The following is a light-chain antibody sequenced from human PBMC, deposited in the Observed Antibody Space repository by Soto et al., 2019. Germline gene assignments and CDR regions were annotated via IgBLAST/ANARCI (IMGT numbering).Light chain of an antibody. V-gene: IGLV2-11*01. CDR2: DVS. CDR3: CSFAGPQSFEV. Sequence: QSVLTQPRSVSGSPGQSFTISCTGTSSDIGGYTYVSWYQQHPGKAPKVIIYDVSERPSGVPDRFSGSKSGNTASLTISGLQPEDEADYYCCSFAGPQSFEVFGEGTKVTVL. CDR1: SSDIGGYTY. J-gene: IGLJ1*01.